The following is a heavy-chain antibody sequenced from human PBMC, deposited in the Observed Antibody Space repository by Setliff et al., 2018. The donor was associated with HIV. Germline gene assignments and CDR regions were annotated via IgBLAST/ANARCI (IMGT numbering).Heavy chain of an antibody. Sequence: PSETLSLTCKVSGAPISSYYWNWIRQPPGKGLEWIGYIYNSGYTNYKPSLKSRVTISLDTSKNQFSLRLTSLTAADTAIYYCARSTVGAGASFPWGRGILVTVSS. J-gene: IGHJ5*02. CDR2: IYNSGYT. CDR3: ARSTVGAGASFP. CDR1: GAPISSYY. D-gene: IGHD1-26*01. V-gene: IGHV4-59*12.